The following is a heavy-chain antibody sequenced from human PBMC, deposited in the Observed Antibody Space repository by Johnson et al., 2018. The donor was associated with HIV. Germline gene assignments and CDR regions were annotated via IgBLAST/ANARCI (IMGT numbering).Heavy chain of an antibody. CDR1: GFTFSSYA. J-gene: IGHJ3*02. D-gene: IGHD3-22*01. CDR2: ISYDGSNK. V-gene: IGHV3-30-3*01. CDR3: AKAREYDSTGHDACDI. Sequence: VQLVESGGGVVQPGRSLRLSCAASGFTFSSYAMHWVRQAPGKGLEWVAVISYDGSNKYYSDPVKGRFSISRDNSKNTLYQQMNSLRAEDTALYYCAKAREYDSTGHDACDIWGQGTMVTVSS.